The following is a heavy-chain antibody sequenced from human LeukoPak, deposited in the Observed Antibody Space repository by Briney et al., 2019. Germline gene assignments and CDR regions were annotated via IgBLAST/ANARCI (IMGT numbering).Heavy chain of an antibody. V-gene: IGHV5-51*01. CDR2: IYPGDSDT. CDR1: GYSFTSYW. D-gene: IGHD6-13*01. CDR3: ARRMAAAGPVPFDP. Sequence: GESLKISCKGSGYSFTSYWIGWVRQLPGKGLGWMGIIYPGDSDTRYSPSFQGQVTISADKSISTAYLQWSSLKASDTAMYYCARRMAAAGPVPFDPWGQGTLVTVSS. J-gene: IGHJ5*02.